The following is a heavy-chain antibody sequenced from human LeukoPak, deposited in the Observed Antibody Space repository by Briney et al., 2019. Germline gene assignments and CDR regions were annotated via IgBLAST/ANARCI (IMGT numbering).Heavy chain of an antibody. CDR2: IYYSGST. D-gene: IGHD3-22*01. Sequence: SETLSLTCAVYGGSFSGYYWSWIRQHPGKGLEWIGYIYYSGSTYYNPSLKSRVTISVDTSKNQFSLKLSSVTAADTAVYYCARDGNYYDSSGSQGRAFDIWGQGTMVTVSS. CDR1: GGSFSGYY. CDR3: ARDGNYYDSSGSQGRAFDI. J-gene: IGHJ3*02. V-gene: IGHV4-31*11.